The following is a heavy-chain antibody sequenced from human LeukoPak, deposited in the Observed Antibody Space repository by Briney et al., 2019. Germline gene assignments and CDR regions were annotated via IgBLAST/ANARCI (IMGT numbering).Heavy chain of an antibody. V-gene: IGHV1-2*02. J-gene: IGHJ3*02. CDR1: GYTFTGYY. CDR3: AREGWFGELDRHPVDI. D-gene: IGHD3-10*01. CDR2: INPNSGGT. Sequence: ASVKVSCKASGYTFTGYYMHWVRQAPGQGLEWMGWINPNSGGTNYAQKFQGRVTMTRDTSISTAYMELSRLRSDDTAVYYCAREGWFGELDRHPVDIWGQGTMVTVSS.